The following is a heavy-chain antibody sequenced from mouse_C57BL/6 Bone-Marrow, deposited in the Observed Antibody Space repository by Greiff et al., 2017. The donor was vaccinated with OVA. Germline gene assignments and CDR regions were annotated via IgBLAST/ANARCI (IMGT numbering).Heavy chain of an antibody. Sequence: VQLQQSGAELVRPGASVKLSCTASGFNIKDDYMHWVKQRPEQGLEWIGWIDPENGDTEYASKFQGKATIKADTSSNTAYLQLSSRTSEDTAVYYCTTSGSSPYYFDYWGQGTTLTVSS. CDR3: TTSGSSPYYFDY. CDR1: GFNIKDDY. D-gene: IGHD1-1*01. CDR2: IDPENGDT. J-gene: IGHJ2*01. V-gene: IGHV14-4*01.